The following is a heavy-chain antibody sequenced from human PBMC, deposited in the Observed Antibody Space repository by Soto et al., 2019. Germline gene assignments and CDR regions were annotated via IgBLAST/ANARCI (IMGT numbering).Heavy chain of an antibody. V-gene: IGHV3-23*01. J-gene: IGHJ4*02. CDR1: GFSFRSYA. D-gene: IGHD1-26*01. Sequence: EVQLLESGGDLVQPGGSLRLSCAASGFSFRSYAMGWVRQAPGKGLNWVSSISAGGDGTYYADSVKGRFTISRDNSKNPVYLQMTGLRADDTDVYYCADGGRYPYYWGQGTLVTVSS. CDR3: ADGGRYPYY. CDR2: ISAGGDGT.